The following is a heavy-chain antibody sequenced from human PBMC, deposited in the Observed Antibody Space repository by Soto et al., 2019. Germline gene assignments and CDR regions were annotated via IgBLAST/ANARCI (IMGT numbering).Heavy chain of an antibody. J-gene: IGHJ4*02. Sequence: GGSLRLSCEASGFTFSNYAMTWVRQAPGKGLEWVSTISGSGGSTYYADSVKGRFAISRDNSQNSLYLQMNSLRAEDTAVFYCARFGGPYQFDYWGQGTLVTVSS. CDR3: ARFGGPYQFDY. V-gene: IGHV3-23*01. CDR2: ISGSGGST. D-gene: IGHD3-10*01. CDR1: GFTFSNYA.